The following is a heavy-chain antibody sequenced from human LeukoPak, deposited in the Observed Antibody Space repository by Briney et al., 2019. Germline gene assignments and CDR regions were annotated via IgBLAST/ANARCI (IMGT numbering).Heavy chain of an antibody. CDR2: ICHSGST. V-gene: IGHV4-30-2*01. J-gene: IGHJ5*02. Sequence: SQTLSLTCAVSGGSIISGTHSWSWIRQPPGKGLEWIGYICHSGSTYYNPSLKSRVTISVDESKNQFSLKLSSVTAADTAVYYCARAPYCSSTSCYPSWFDPWGQGTLVTVSS. CDR3: ARAPYCSSTSCYPSWFDP. CDR1: GGSIISGTHS. D-gene: IGHD2-2*01.